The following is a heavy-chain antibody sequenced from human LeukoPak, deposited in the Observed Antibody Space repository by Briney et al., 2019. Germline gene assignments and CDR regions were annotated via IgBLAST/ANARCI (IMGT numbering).Heavy chain of an antibody. J-gene: IGHJ6*02. CDR2: ISYDGSNK. CDR1: GFTFSSYA. CDR3: ARELERRELYGMDV. D-gene: IGHD1-1*01. V-gene: IGHV3-30-3*01. Sequence: TGGSLRLSCAASGFTFSSYAMHWVRQAPGKGLEWVAVISYDGSNKYYADSVKGRFTISRDNSKNTLYLQMNSLRAEDTAVYYCARELERRELYGMDVWGQGTTVTVSS.